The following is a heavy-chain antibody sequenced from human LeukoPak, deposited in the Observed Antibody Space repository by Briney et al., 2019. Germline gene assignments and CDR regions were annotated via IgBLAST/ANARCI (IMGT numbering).Heavy chain of an antibody. Sequence: PGGSLRLSCAASGFTFTTYSINWIRQAPGKGLEWVSYISSSSSTIYYADSVKGRFTISRDNAKNSLYLQMNSLRAEDTAVYYCARGSYGDYYFDYWGQGTLVTVSS. CDR2: ISSSSSTI. CDR3: ARGSYGDYYFDY. J-gene: IGHJ4*02. D-gene: IGHD4-17*01. CDR1: GFTFTTYS. V-gene: IGHV3-48*01.